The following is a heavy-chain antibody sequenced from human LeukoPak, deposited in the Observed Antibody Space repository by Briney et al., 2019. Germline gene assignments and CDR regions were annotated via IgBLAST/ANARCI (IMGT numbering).Heavy chain of an antibody. CDR2: ITGTSSTI. V-gene: IGHV3-48*01. CDR3: ARDSSHYLGSSDY. J-gene: IGHJ4*02. D-gene: IGHD6-6*01. Sequence: GGSLRLSCVDSGSTFGGYSMNWVRQAPGKGLEWISYITGTSSTIYYADAMKGRFTISRDNAKNTLNLQMNSLRAEDTAIYYCARDSSHYLGSSDYWGQGTLVTVSS. CDR1: GSTFGGYS.